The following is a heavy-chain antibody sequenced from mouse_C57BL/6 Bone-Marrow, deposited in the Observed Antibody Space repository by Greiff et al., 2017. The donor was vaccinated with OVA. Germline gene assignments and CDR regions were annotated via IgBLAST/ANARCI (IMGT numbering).Heavy chain of an antibody. Sequence: EVQLQQSGPELVKPGASVKIPCKASGYTFTDYNMDWVKQSHGKSLEWIGDINPNNGGTIYNQKFKGKATLTVDKSSSTAYMELRSLTSEDTAVYYCAREDDGYWFAYWGQGTLVTVSA. V-gene: IGHV1-18*01. CDR1: GYTFTDYN. D-gene: IGHD2-3*01. J-gene: IGHJ3*01. CDR3: AREDDGYWFAY. CDR2: INPNNGGT.